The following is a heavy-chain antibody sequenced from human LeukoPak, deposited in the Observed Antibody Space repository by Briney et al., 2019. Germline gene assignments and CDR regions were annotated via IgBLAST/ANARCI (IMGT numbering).Heavy chain of an antibody. Sequence: GGSMRLSCAASGFTFSSYAMHWVRQAPGKGLEWVAVISYDGSNKYYADSVKGRFTISRDNSKNTLYLQMNSLGAEDTAVYYCARDRGITMIVVVSTLFDYWGQGTLVTVSS. D-gene: IGHD3-22*01. J-gene: IGHJ4*02. CDR1: GFTFSSYA. CDR2: ISYDGSNK. CDR3: ARDRGITMIVVVSTLFDY. V-gene: IGHV3-30*04.